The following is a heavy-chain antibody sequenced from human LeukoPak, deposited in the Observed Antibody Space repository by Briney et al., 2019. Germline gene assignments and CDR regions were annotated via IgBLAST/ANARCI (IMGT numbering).Heavy chain of an antibody. CDR3: AKDRYYYDSSAYDY. V-gene: IGHV3-30*02. Sequence: GGSLRLSCAASGFTFSSYGMHWVRQAPGKGLEWVAFIRYDGSNKYYADSVKGRFTISRDNSKNTLYLQMNSLRAEDTAVCYRAKDRYYYDSSAYDYWGQGTLSPSPQ. CDR2: IRYDGSNK. D-gene: IGHD3-22*01. CDR1: GFTFSSYG. J-gene: IGHJ4*02.